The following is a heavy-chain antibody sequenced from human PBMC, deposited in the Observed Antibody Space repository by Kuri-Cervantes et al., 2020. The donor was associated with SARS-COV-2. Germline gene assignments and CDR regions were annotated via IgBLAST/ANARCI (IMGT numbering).Heavy chain of an antibody. CDR1: GFTFSIYA. Sequence: GESLKISCAPSGFTFSIYAMNWARQGPRKGLEWVSGISSSGATTYYADSVKGRFTISRDNSKNTLYLQMDSLRADDTAVYYCVKDYYGSGINWIFDSWGQGALVTVSS. J-gene: IGHJ4*02. D-gene: IGHD3-10*01. V-gene: IGHV3-23*01. CDR3: VKDYYGSGINWIFDS. CDR2: ISSSGATT.